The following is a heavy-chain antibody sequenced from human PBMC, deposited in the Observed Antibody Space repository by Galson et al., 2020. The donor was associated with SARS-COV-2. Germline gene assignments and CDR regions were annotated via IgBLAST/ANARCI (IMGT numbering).Heavy chain of an antibody. CDR3: ARHYGGDSGWYFDL. CDR2: IYPRDSDT. CDR1: GYSFTNYW. J-gene: IGHJ2*01. D-gene: IGHD2-21*02. Sequence: GESLKISCKASGYSFTNYWIGWVRQMPGKGLEWMGVIYPRDSDTRYRPSFQGQVTISTDNSINTAYLQWSSLEASDTGMYYCARHYGGDSGWYFDLWGRGTLVTVSS. V-gene: IGHV5-51*01.